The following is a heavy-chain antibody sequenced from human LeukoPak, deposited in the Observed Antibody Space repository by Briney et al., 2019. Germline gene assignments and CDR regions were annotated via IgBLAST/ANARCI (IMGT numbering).Heavy chain of an antibody. CDR1: GFTFSSYA. Sequence: GGSLRLSCAASGFTFSSYAMSWVRQAPGKGLEWVSVISGTGGDPYYADSVKGRFTISRDNSKNTLYLQMNSLRAEDTAVHYCAKDGFCSSTTCTINWFDRWGQGTLVTVSS. J-gene: IGHJ5*02. V-gene: IGHV3-23*01. CDR2: ISGTGGDP. D-gene: IGHD2-2*01. CDR3: AKDGFCSSTTCTINWFDR.